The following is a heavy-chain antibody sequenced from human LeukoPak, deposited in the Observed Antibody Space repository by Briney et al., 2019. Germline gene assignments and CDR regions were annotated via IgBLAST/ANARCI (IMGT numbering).Heavy chain of an antibody. D-gene: IGHD2-2*01. CDR1: GYIFTNYD. CDR2: MNPNRGNT. Sequence: GASVKVSCKASGYIFTNYDINWVRQATGQGLEWVGWMNPNRGNTGYAQKFQGRVTMTRNTSISTAYMELSSLRSEDTAVYYCARGGCTSCYYYYYYGMDVWGQGTTVTVSS. V-gene: IGHV1-8*01. J-gene: IGHJ6*02. CDR3: ARGGCTSCYYYYYYGMDV.